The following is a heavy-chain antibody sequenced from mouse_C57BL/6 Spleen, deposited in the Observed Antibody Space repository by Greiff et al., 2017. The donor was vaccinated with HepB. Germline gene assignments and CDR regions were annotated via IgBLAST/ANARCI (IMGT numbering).Heavy chain of an antibody. J-gene: IGHJ4*01. CDR1: GYTFTDHT. D-gene: IGHD2-1*01. CDR2: IYPRDGST. CDR3: ARFPLYYGYAMDY. Sequence: VQLQQSAAALVKPGASVKIYCKVSGYTFTDHTIHWLKQRPEQGLEWIGYIYPRDGSTKYNEKFKGKATLTADKSSSTAYMQLNSLTSEDSAVYFCARFPLYYGYAMDYWGQGTSVTVSS. V-gene: IGHV1-78*01.